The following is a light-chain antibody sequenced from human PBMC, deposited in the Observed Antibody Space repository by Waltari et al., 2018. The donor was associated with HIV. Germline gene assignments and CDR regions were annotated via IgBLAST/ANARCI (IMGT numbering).Light chain of an antibody. CDR3: SSYTSSNTYV. CDR2: EVT. CDR1: HSDVGSYNR. V-gene: IGLV2-18*02. J-gene: IGLJ1*01. Sequence: QSALTQPPSVSGSPGQSVTISCTGTHSDVGSYNRVSWYQQTPGTAPKLMIYEVTNRPSGVPDRFSGSKSGNTASLTISGLQAEDEADYYCSSYTSSNTYVFGTGTKVTVL.